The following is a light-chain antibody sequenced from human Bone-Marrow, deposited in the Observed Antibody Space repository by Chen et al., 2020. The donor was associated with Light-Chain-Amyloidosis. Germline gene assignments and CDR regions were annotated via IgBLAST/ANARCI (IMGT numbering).Light chain of an antibody. CDR1: QSLLHSSGYNS. CDR2: LSS. V-gene: IGKV2-28*01. J-gene: IGKJ2*01. Sequence: DIVLTQSPLSLPVTPGEPASISCRSSQSLLHSSGYNSLDWYLQKPGQSPQLLIYLSSTRASGVPDRFSGSGSGTDFTLKINRVEAEDVGVYYCMQALQIPHTFGQGTKLEIK. CDR3: MQALQIPHT.